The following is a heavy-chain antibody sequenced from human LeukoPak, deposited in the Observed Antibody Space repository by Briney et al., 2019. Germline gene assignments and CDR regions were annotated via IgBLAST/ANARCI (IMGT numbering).Heavy chain of an antibody. CDR3: ARMPFRNYYDSSGYYRLSDWFDP. V-gene: IGHV4-34*01. CDR1: GGSFSGYY. CDR2: INHSGST. Sequence: PSETLSLTCAVYGGSFSGYYWSWIRQPPGKGLEWIGEINHSGSTNYNPSLKSRVTMSVDTSKNQFSLKLSSVTAADTAVYYCARMPFRNYYDSSGYYRLSDWFDPWGQGTLVTVSS. J-gene: IGHJ5*02. D-gene: IGHD3-22*01.